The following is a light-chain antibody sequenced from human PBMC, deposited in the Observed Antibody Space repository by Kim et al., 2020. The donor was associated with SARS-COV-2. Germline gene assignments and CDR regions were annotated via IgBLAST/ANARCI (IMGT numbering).Light chain of an antibody. V-gene: IGLV10-54*01. CDR2: RNN. Sequence: QAGLTQPPSVSQGLRQTATPTCTGNSNNIGDQGVAWLQQHQGHPPKLLSYRNNKRPSGISERLSASRSGNTASLTITGLQPEDEADYYCSAWDDSLKAWVFGGGTQLTVL. CDR1: SNNIGDQG. J-gene: IGLJ3*02. CDR3: SAWDDSLKAWV.